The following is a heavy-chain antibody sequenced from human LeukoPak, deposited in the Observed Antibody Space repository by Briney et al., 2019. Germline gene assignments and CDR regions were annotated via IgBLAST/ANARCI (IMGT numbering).Heavy chain of an antibody. J-gene: IGHJ4*02. CDR1: GFAFSNYA. V-gene: IGHV3-23*01. D-gene: IGHD6-19*01. Sequence: GGSLRLSCSASGFAFSNYAMTWVRQAPGKGLEWVAGISGLGDGTYYADSVKGRFTISRDNSKNTVYLQMNSLRADDTAVYYCAKVIAVAGPYSDYWGQGTLVTVSS. CDR3: AKVIAVAGPYSDY. CDR2: ISGLGDGT.